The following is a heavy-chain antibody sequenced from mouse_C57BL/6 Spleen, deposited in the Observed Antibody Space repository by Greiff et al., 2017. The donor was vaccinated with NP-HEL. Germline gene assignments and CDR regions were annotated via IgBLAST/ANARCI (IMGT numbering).Heavy chain of an antibody. CDR2: IVPNSGGT. CDR1: GYTFTSYW. Sequence: QVQLQQPGAELVKPGASVKLSCKASGYTFTSYWMHWVKQRPGRGLEWIGRIVPNSGGTKYNEKFKSKATLTVDKSSSTAYMQISSLTSEDSAVYYCARESRVVATGYFDVWGTGTTVTVSS. CDR3: ARESRVVATGYFDV. V-gene: IGHV1-72*01. J-gene: IGHJ1*03. D-gene: IGHD1-1*01.